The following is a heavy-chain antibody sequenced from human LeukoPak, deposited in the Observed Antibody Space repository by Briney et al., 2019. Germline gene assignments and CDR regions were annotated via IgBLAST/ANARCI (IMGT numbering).Heavy chain of an antibody. CDR3: ATAKSFSPTPYYFDY. Sequence: ASVKVSCKVSGYTLTELSMHWVRQAPGKGLEWMGGFDPEDGETIYAQKFQGRVTMTEDTSTDTAYMELSSLRSEDTAVYYCATAKSFSPTPYYFDYWGQGTLVTVSS. V-gene: IGHV1-24*01. CDR1: GYTLTELS. CDR2: FDPEDGET. J-gene: IGHJ4*02.